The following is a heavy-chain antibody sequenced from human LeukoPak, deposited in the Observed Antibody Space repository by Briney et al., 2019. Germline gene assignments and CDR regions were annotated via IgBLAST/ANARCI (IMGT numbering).Heavy chain of an antibody. J-gene: IGHJ4*02. Sequence: ASVKVSCKASGYTFTSYDINWVRQATGQGLEWMGRMNPNSGNTGYAQKFQGRVTMTRNTSISTAYMELSSLTYEDTAVYYCARGATTVTTGWGQGTLVTVSS. CDR3: ARGATTVTTG. CDR1: GYTFTSYD. CDR2: MNPNSGNT. V-gene: IGHV1-8*01. D-gene: IGHD4-11*01.